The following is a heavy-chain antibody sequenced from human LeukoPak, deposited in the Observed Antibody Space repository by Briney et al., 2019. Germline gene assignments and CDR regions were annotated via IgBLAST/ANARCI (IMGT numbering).Heavy chain of an antibody. V-gene: IGHV3-66*04. J-gene: IGHJ6*03. CDR1: EFSVGSNY. D-gene: IGHD3-10*02. Sequence: GGSLRLSCAASEFSVGSNYMTWVRQAPGKGLEWVSLIYSGGSTYYADSVKGRFTISRDNSKNTLYLQMNSLRAEDTAVYYCARLKLFPVYMDVWGKGTTVTISS. CDR3: ARLKLFPVYMDV. CDR2: IYSGGST.